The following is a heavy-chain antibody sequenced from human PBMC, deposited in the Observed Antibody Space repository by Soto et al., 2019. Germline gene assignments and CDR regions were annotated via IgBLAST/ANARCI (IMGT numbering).Heavy chain of an antibody. CDR3: ARGPAEVGATHYYYYYGMDV. D-gene: IGHD1-26*01. CDR1: GGTFSSYA. Sequence: SVKVSCKASGGTFSSYAISWVRQAPGQGLEWMGGIIPIFGTANYAQKFQGRVTITADESTSTAYMELSSVTAADTAVYYCARGPAEVGATHYYYYYGMDVWGQGTTVTVSS. V-gene: IGHV1-69*13. J-gene: IGHJ6*02. CDR2: IIPIFGTA.